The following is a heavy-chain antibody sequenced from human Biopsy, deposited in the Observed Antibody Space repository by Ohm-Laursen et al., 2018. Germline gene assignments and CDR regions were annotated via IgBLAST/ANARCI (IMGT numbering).Heavy chain of an antibody. CDR1: GGSISSGSNY. J-gene: IGHJ4*02. D-gene: IGHD5-24*01. V-gene: IGHV4-39*01. CDR2: VYHSGTT. Sequence: GTLSLTCTVSGGSISSGSNYWAWIRQPPGKGLEWIGSVYHSGTTYYSPPLKSRVTISVDTSKNQLSLKVTSVTAADTAAYYCARHDGNGPFALDSWGQGTLVTVSS. CDR3: ARHDGNGPFALDS.